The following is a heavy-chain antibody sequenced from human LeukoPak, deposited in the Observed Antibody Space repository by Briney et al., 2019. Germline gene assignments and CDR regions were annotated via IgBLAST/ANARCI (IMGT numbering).Heavy chain of an antibody. Sequence: GESLKISGKGSGYSFTSYWIGWVRQMPGKGLEWMGIIYPGDSDTRYSPSFQGQVTISADKSISTAYLQWSSLKASDTAMYYCARPRDGYNYWIASYFDYWGQGTLVTVSS. D-gene: IGHD5-24*01. CDR1: GYSFTSYW. V-gene: IGHV5-51*01. J-gene: IGHJ4*02. CDR2: IYPGDSDT. CDR3: ARPRDGYNYWIASYFDY.